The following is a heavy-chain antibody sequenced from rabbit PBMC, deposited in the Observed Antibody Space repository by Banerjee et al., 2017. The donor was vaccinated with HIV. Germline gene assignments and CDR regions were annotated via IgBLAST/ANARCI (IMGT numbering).Heavy chain of an antibody. CDR2: IYTGSSGTT. CDR3: ARDPYAAGAGYGYIDL. V-gene: IGHV1S40*01. J-gene: IGHJ4*01. Sequence: QSLEESGGDLVKPGASLTLTCTASGFSFSSGYWICWVRQAPGKGPEWIACIYTGSSGTTYYANWAKGRFTISKTSSTTMTLQMTSLTAADTATYFCARDPYAAGAGYGYIDLWGPGTLVTVS. D-gene: IGHD6-1*01. CDR1: GFSFSSGYW.